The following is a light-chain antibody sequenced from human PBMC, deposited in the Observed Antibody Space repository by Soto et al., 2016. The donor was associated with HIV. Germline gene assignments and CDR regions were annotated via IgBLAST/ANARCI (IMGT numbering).Light chain of an antibody. CDR3: QSYDYRLSGSRV. Sequence: QAVLTQPPSVSGAPGQTVTISCAGSSSDLGAGYDVHWYQQLPGAAPNLLIYGNSNRPSGVPDRFSGSKSGTSASLAITGLQVEDEADYYCQSYDYRLSGSRVFGGGTKVTVL. V-gene: IGLV1-40*01. J-gene: IGLJ2*01. CDR1: SSDLGAGYD. CDR2: GNS.